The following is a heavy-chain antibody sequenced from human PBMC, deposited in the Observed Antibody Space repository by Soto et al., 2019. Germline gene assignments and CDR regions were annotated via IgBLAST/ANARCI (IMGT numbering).Heavy chain of an antibody. J-gene: IGHJ3*02. V-gene: IGHV1-8*01. D-gene: IGHD3-22*01. CDR3: ARLTYYYDSSGYYLDAFDI. Sequence: QVQLVQSGAEVKKPGASVKVSCKASGYTFTSYDINWVRQATGQGLEWMGWMNPNSGNTGYAQKFQGRVTMTRNTSISTAYMELSSLRSEDTAVYYCARLTYYYDSSGYYLDAFDIWGQGTMVTVSS. CDR1: GYTFTSYD. CDR2: MNPNSGNT.